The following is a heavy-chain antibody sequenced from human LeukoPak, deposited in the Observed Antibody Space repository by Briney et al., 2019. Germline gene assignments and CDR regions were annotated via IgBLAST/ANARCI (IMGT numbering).Heavy chain of an antibody. CDR2: ISTSGGST. CDR3: GPGTVRGWFEP. D-gene: IGHD4-17*01. J-gene: IGHJ5*02. V-gene: IGHV3-23*01. CDR1: GFTFSTYA. Sequence: PGGSLRLSCAASGFTFSTYAMSWVRQAPGKGLEWVSAISTSGGSTFYADSVKGRFTFSKDNSKNTLYLQAYSLGAEDTAVYYCGPGTVRGWFEPWGQGTLVTVSS.